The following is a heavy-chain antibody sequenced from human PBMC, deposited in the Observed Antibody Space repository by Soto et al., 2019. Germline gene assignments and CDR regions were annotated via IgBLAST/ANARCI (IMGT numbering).Heavy chain of an antibody. CDR1: GGSISSGGYY. V-gene: IGHV4-31*03. CDR2: IYYSGST. Sequence: SETLSLTCTVSGGSISSGGYYWSWIRQHPGKGLEWIGYIYYSGSTYYNPSLKSRVTISVDTSKNQFSLKLSSVTAADTAVYYCARDSVVAKKGNWFDPWGQGTLVTVS. J-gene: IGHJ5*02. CDR3: ARDSVVAKKGNWFDP. D-gene: IGHD2-15*01.